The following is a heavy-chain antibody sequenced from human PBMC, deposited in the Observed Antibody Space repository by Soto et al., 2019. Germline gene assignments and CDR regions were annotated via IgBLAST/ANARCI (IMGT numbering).Heavy chain of an antibody. D-gene: IGHD3-10*01. CDR1: GYTFTSYD. Sequence: QVQLVQSGAEVKKPGASVKVSCKASGYTFTSYDINWVRQATGQGLEWMGWMNPNSGNTGYAQKFKGRVTMTRNTSISTAYMELSSLRSEDTAVYYCAREVTMVRGVIAYWYFDLWGRGTLVTVSS. CDR3: AREVTMVRGVIAYWYFDL. J-gene: IGHJ2*01. CDR2: MNPNSGNT. V-gene: IGHV1-8*01.